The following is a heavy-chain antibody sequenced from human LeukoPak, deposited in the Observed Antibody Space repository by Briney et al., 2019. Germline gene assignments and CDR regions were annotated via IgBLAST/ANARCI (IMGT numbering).Heavy chain of an antibody. CDR2: ISGSGGST. J-gene: IGHJ5*02. CDR3: AKFRDSSSWVWFDP. Sequence: PGGSLRLSCAASGFTFSSYAMSWVCQAPGKGLEWVSAISGSGGSTYYADSVKGRFTISRDNSKNTLYLQMNSLRAEDTAVYYCAKFRDSSSWVWFDPWGQGTLVTVSS. CDR1: GFTFSSYA. V-gene: IGHV3-23*01. D-gene: IGHD6-13*01.